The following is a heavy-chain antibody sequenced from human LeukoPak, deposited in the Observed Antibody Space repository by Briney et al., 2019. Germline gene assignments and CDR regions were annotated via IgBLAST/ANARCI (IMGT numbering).Heavy chain of an antibody. CDR2: IYYSGSI. Sequence: SETLSLTCTVSGGSISSYYWSWIRQPPGKGLEWIGYIYYSGSINYNPSLKSRVTISVDTSKNQFSLKLSSVTAADTAVYYCARGAHYYDTSGYLMPLNYWGQGTLVTVSS. D-gene: IGHD3-22*01. J-gene: IGHJ4*02. CDR1: GGSISSYY. V-gene: IGHV4-59*01. CDR3: ARGAHYYDTSGYLMPLNY.